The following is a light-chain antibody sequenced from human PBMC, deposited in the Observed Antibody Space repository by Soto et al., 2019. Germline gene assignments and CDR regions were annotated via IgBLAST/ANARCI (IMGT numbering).Light chain of an antibody. CDR2: DAS. CDR3: HQRSKWPLT. CDR1: QSVRSY. Sequence: TQSPATLSLSPGERATLSCRASQSVRSYLAWYQQKPGQAPRLLIYDASNRATDIPARFSGSGSGTDFTLTISSLDPEDFAVYYCHQRSKWPLTFGGGTKVDIK. J-gene: IGKJ4*01. V-gene: IGKV3-11*01.